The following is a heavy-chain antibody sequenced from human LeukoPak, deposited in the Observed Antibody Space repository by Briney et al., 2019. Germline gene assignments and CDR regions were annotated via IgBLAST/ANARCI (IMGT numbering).Heavy chain of an antibody. CDR1: GFTFSSYA. V-gene: IGHV3-23*01. J-gene: IGHJ6*02. CDR3: AKVPGDSGWLPGGACGMDV. Sequence: GASLRLSCAASGFTFSSYAMSWVRQAPGKGLEWVSAISGSGGGTYYADSVKGRFTISRDNSKNTLYLQMNSLRAEDTAVYYCAKVPGDSGWLPGGACGMDVWGQGTTVTVSS. D-gene: IGHD3-22*01. CDR2: ISGSGGGT.